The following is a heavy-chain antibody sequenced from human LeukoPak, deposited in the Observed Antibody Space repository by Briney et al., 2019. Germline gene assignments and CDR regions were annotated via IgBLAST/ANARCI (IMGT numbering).Heavy chain of an antibody. CDR3: ARDRQCGY. V-gene: IGHV1-18*01. D-gene: IGHD2-21*01. Sequence: ASVNVSCKPSGYTFTSYVISWVRQAPGQGLEWMGWISPYNGNANYAPKLRGRVTMTTDTATSTAYMELTSLTSDDTAVYYCARDRQCGYWGQGNLVTVSS. J-gene: IGHJ4*02. CDR2: ISPYNGNA. CDR1: GYTFTSYV.